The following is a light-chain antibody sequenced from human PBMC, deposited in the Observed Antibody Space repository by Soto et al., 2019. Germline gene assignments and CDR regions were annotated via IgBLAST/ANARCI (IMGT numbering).Light chain of an antibody. CDR3: QQRGT. V-gene: IGKV3-11*01. CDR1: QSVNKH. J-gene: IGKJ3*01. Sequence: EIVLTQSPATQSVSPGERATLSCRASQSVNKHLAWYQHRPGQAPRLLIYDTSYRAAGIPARSSGSGSGTDFTLTISSLEPEDLAVYYCQQRGTFGPGTKVDIK. CDR2: DTS.